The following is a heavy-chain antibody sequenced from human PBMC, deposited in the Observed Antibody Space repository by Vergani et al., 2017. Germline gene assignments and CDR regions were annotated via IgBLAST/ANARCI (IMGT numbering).Heavy chain of an antibody. CDR3: ARADACSGGSCYASYFDY. CDR1: GGSFSGYY. D-gene: IGHD2-15*01. Sequence: QVQLQQWGAGLLKPSETLSLTCAVYGGSFSGYYWSWIRQPPGKGLEWIGEINHSGSTNYNPSLKSRVTISVDTSKNQFSLKLSSVTAADTAVYYCARADACSGGSCYASYFDYWGQGTQVTVSS. V-gene: IGHV4-34*01. J-gene: IGHJ4*02. CDR2: INHSGST.